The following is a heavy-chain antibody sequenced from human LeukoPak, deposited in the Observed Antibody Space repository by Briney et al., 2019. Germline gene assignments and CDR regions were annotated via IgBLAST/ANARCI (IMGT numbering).Heavy chain of an antibody. Sequence: GGSLRLSCAASGFTFSSYSMNWVRQAPGKGLEWVSSISSSSSYIYYADSVKGRFTISRDNAKNSLYLQMNSLRAEDTAVYYCARDIEAYCGGDCFLWGQGILVTVSS. CDR1: GFTFSSYS. D-gene: IGHD2-21*02. CDR2: ISSSSSYI. J-gene: IGHJ4*02. V-gene: IGHV3-21*01. CDR3: ARDIEAYCGGDCFL.